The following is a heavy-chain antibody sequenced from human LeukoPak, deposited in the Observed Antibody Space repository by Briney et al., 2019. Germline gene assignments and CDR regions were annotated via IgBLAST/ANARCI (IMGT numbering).Heavy chain of an antibody. V-gene: IGHV1-69*13. Sequence: ASVKLSCKPSGGTFSSYAISWVRHAPGQGLEWMGGVIPIFSTANYAQKFQGRVTITADESTSTAYMELSSLRSEDTAVYYCARLIGSGVYYYMDVWGKGTTVTVSS. D-gene: IGHD2-15*01. CDR2: VIPIFSTA. CDR1: GGTFSSYA. CDR3: ARLIGSGVYYYMDV. J-gene: IGHJ6*03.